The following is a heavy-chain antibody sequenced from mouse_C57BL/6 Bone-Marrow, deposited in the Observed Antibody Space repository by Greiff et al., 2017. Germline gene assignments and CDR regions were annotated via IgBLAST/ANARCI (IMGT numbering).Heavy chain of an antibody. CDR3: ASHYGSSPYYAMDY. D-gene: IGHD1-1*01. CDR2: IDPSDSYT. Sequence: QVQLQQPGAELVMPGASVKLSCKASGYTFTSYWMHWVKQRPGQGLEWIGEIDPSDSYTNYNQKFKGKSTLTVDKSSSTAYMQLSSLTYEDSAVYYCASHYGSSPYYAMDYWGQRASDTVSS. CDR1: GYTFTSYW. J-gene: IGHJ4*01. V-gene: IGHV1-69*01.